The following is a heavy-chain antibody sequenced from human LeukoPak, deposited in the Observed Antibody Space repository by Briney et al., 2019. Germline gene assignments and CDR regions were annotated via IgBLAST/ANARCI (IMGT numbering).Heavy chain of an antibody. J-gene: IGHJ4*02. CDR3: ARNARAAGGTRVLYYFDF. CDR1: GFTFSSYW. D-gene: IGHD6-13*01. CDR2: IKKDGSEK. V-gene: IGHV3-7*01. Sequence: GGSLRLSCAASGFTFSSYWMSWVRQAPGKGLEWVANIKKDGSEKYYVDSVKGRFTISRDNAKKSLYLQMNSLRAEDTAVYYCARNARAAGGTRVLYYFDFWGQGTLVTVSS.